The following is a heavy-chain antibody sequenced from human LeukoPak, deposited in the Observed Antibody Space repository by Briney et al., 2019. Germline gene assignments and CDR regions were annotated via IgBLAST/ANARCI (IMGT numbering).Heavy chain of an antibody. V-gene: IGHV5-51*01. D-gene: IGHD3-9*01. J-gene: IGHJ4*02. CDR3: ARGGGYRFDWLDY. CDR1: GYNFTDYW. CDR2: IYPGDSDT. Sequence: GESLKISCKGSGYNFTDYWIGWVRQMPGRGLEWMGIIYPGDSDTRYSPSFEGQVTISADKSINTAYLQWSSLKASDTAMYYCARGGGYRFDWLDYWGQGTLVTVSS.